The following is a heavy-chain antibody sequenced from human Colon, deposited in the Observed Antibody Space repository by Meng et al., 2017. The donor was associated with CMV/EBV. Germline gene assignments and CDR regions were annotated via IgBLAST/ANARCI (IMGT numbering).Heavy chain of an antibody. Sequence: SLRLSCTASGFTFNTYALTWVRQAPGKGLEWVAGIRDGGETFYAGSVKGRFTITRDDSRNTLYLQMNSLRGEDTALYYCAKAIDFDSWGQGTLVTVSS. CDR2: IRDGGET. J-gene: IGHJ4*02. V-gene: IGHV3-23*01. CDR1: GFTFNTYA. CDR3: AKAIDFDS.